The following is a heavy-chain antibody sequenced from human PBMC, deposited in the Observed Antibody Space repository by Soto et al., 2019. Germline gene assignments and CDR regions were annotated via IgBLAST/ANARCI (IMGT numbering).Heavy chain of an antibody. V-gene: IGHV1-69*01. CDR3: ARDRDDYGSGNYYNRIDF. D-gene: IGHD3-10*01. J-gene: IGHJ4*02. CDR1: GGIFSTYA. CDR2: IIPIFGTP. Sequence: QVQLVQSGAEVKKPGSSVKVSCKASGGIFSTYAISWLRQAPGPGLEWMGGIIPIFGTPNYAQRVQGRVTITADESTSTAYMELSRLRSEDTAVYYCARDRDDYGSGNYYNRIDFWGQGTLVTVSS.